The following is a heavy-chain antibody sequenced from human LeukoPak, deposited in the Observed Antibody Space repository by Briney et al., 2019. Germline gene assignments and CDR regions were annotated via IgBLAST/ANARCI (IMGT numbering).Heavy chain of an antibody. Sequence: ASVKVSCKASGYTFTGYYMHWVRQAPGQGLEWMGWINPNSGGTNYAQKFQGRVTMTRDTSISTAYMELSRLRSDDTAVYYCARDLVSLTELSAPHYYYGMDVWGQGTTVTVSS. V-gene: IGHV1-2*02. CDR2: INPNSGGT. D-gene: IGHD3-16*02. J-gene: IGHJ6*02. CDR1: GYTFTGYY. CDR3: ARDLVSLTELSAPHYYYGMDV.